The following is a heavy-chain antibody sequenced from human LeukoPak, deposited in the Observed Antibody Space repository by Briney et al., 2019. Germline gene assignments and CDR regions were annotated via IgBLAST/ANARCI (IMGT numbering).Heavy chain of an antibody. Sequence: SETLSLTCTVSGGSISSSSYYWGWIRQPPGKGLEWIGSIYYSGSTYYNPSLKSRVTISVDTSKNQFSLKLSSVTAADTAVYYCARDPRGSGSWFDPWGQGTLVTVSS. V-gene: IGHV4-39*07. D-gene: IGHD6-19*01. CDR2: IYYSGST. CDR1: GGSISSSSYY. CDR3: ARDPRGSGSWFDP. J-gene: IGHJ5*02.